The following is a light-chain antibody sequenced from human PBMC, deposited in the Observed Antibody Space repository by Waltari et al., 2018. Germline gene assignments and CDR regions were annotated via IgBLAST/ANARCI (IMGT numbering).Light chain of an antibody. Sequence: DIVMTQSPDSLAVSLGERATLNCKSSPSVLYSSNNKNYLAWYQQKPGQPPKLLIYWASTRESGVPDRFSGSGSGTDFTLTISSLQAEDVAVYYCQQYYSTPVTFGGGTKVEI. V-gene: IGKV4-1*01. CDR3: QQYYSTPVT. CDR1: PSVLYSSNNKNY. J-gene: IGKJ4*01. CDR2: WAS.